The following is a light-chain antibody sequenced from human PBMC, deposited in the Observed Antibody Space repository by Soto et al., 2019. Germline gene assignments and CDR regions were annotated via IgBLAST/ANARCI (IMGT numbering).Light chain of an antibody. CDR1: QSIISY. V-gene: IGKV1-39*01. J-gene: IGKJ5*01. CDR3: QQSYSTPPIT. CDR2: AAS. Sequence: DIQMTQSPSSLSASVGDRVTITCRASQSIISYLNWYQQKPGKAPKLLIYAASSLQSGVPSRFSGSGSGTDFTLTISRLQPEDFATYYCQQSYSTPPITFGQGTRLEIK.